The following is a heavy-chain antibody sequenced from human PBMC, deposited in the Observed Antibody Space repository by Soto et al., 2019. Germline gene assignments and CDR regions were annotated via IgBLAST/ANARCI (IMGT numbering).Heavy chain of an antibody. Sequence: QVQLVQSGAEVKTPGSSVRVSCKTAGRTFLISAIAWVRQAPGQGLEWMGGIIPILGTIHIAQNFQGRVNFTADRSTSTAYMDLLSLRSEDTATYFCARGKEWEQPSNHYYFDYWGQGSQVIVSS. D-gene: IGHD1-26*01. CDR2: IIPILGTI. CDR3: ARGKEWEQPSNHYYFDY. V-gene: IGHV1-69*06. J-gene: IGHJ4*02. CDR1: GRTFLISA.